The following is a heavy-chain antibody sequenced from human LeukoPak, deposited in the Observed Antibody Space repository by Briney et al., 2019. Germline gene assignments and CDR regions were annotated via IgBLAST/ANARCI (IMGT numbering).Heavy chain of an antibody. CDR2: AYYSGST. V-gene: IGHV4-39*01. D-gene: IGHD5-18*01. CDR1: VDSTCVVRAW. CDR3: ARLYGYNYGYIEY. Sequence: SETLSLTSTLPVDSTCVVRAWRGSIRQTPGKGLEWIGSAYYSGSTYYNPSLKSRVTIFVDTSKNQFSLKLSSVTAADTAVYFCARLYGYNYGYIEYWGQGNLVTASS. J-gene: IGHJ4*02.